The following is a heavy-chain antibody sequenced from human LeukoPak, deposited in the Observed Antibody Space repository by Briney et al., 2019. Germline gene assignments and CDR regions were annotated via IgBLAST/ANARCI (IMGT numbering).Heavy chain of an antibody. CDR3: AKGMDIVATRVFDY. Sequence: GGSLRLSCAASGFTFDDYAMHWVRQAPGKGLEWVSGISWNSGSIGYADSVKGRFTISRDNAKNSLYLQMNSLRAEGTALYYCAKGMDIVATRVFDYWGQGTLVTVSS. D-gene: IGHD5-12*01. V-gene: IGHV3-9*01. CDR1: GFTFDDYA. J-gene: IGHJ4*02. CDR2: ISWNSGSI.